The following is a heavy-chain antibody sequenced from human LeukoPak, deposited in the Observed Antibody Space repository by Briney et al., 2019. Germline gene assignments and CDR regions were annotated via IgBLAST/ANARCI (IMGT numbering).Heavy chain of an antibody. CDR3: ARLPIMVGAPRHFQD. V-gene: IGHV4-34*01. D-gene: IGHD1-26*01. Sequence: SETLSLTCAVYGGSFSGYYWSWIRQPPGKGLEWISSIYYRGSTYGNPSLKSRVTISLDTSKNQFSLKLSSVTAADTAVYYCARLPIMVGAPRHFQDWGQGTLVIVSS. CDR2: IYYRGST. J-gene: IGHJ1*01. CDR1: GGSFSGYY.